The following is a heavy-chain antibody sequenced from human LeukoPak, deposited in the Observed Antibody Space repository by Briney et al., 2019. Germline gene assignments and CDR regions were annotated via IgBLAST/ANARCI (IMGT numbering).Heavy chain of an antibody. D-gene: IGHD3-9*01. J-gene: IGHJ5*02. Sequence: QAGGSLRLSCAASGFTFSSYAMSWVRQAPGKGLEWVSAISGSGGSTYYADSVKGRFTISRDNSKSTLYLQMNSLRAEDTAVYYCAKDRGLRYFDWFDGWGQGTLVTVSS. V-gene: IGHV3-23*01. CDR3: AKDRGLRYFDWFDG. CDR2: ISGSGGST. CDR1: GFTFSSYA.